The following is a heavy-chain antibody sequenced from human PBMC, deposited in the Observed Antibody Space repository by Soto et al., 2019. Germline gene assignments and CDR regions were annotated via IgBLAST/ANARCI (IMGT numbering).Heavy chain of an antibody. V-gene: IGHV4-31*03. CDR3: AREYSSSSYPSYFDY. J-gene: IGHJ4*02. CDR1: GFSISSGTYY. D-gene: IGHD6-13*01. Sequence: SETQSLTCPFSGFSISSGTYYWNWIRQHPVKGLEWIGYVHYSGSTDYNPSLKSRVTISVDTSKNQFSLKLSSVTAADTAVYYCAREYSSSSYPSYFDYWGQGTLVTVSS. CDR2: VHYSGST.